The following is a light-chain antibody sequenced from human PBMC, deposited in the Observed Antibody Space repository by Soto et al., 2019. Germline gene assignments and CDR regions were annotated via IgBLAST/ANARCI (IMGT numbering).Light chain of an antibody. V-gene: IGKV1-39*01. J-gene: IGKJ1*01. CDR3: QQSYSTLPLT. CDR1: QSISSY. Sequence: DIQMTQSPSSLSASVGARVTITCRASQSISSYLDWYQQKPGKAPKLLIYAASSLQSGVPSRLSGSGSGTDFTLTISSLQPEDFATYYCQQSYSTLPLTFGEGTKVEIK. CDR2: AAS.